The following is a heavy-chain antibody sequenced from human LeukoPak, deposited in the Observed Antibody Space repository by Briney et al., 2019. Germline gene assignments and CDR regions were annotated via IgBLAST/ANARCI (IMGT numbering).Heavy chain of an antibody. CDR2: MNPNTGNT. Sequence: ASVKVSCKASGYTFPSYDINWVRQATGQGLEWMGWMNPNTGNTGYAQKFQGRVTMARNTSISTVYMELSSLRFEDTAVYYCARGRGTVVTAYDAFDIWGQGTMVTVSS. J-gene: IGHJ3*02. CDR3: ARGRGTVVTAYDAFDI. CDR1: GYTFPSYD. V-gene: IGHV1-8*01. D-gene: IGHD4-23*01.